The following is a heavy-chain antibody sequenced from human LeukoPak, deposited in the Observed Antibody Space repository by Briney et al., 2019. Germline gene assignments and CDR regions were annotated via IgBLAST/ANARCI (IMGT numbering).Heavy chain of an antibody. D-gene: IGHD1-14*01. V-gene: IGHV3-15*01. Sequence: PGGSPRLSCAASGLTFSNAWMSWVRQVPGKGLEWVGRIKRKSDGGTTDYAAPVKGRFTISRDDSKNTLYLQMNSLKSEDTAVYYCTTELDVRPNHYWGQGTLVTVSS. CDR2: IKRKSDGGTT. CDR1: GLTFSNAW. CDR3: TTELDVRPNHY. J-gene: IGHJ4*02.